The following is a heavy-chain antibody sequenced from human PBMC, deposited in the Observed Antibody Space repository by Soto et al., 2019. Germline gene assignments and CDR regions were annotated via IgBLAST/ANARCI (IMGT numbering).Heavy chain of an antibody. CDR1: GGSISSYY. CDR2: IYYSGST. J-gene: IGHJ4*02. CDR3: ARGSTGYSSSWYGY. Sequence: QVQLQESGPGLVKPSETLSLTCTVSGGSISSYYWSWIRQPPGKGLEWIGYIYYSGSTNYNPSLKGRVTISVDTSKNQFSLKLSSVTAADTAVYYCARGSTGYSSSWYGYWGQGTLVTVSS. V-gene: IGHV4-59*08. D-gene: IGHD6-13*01.